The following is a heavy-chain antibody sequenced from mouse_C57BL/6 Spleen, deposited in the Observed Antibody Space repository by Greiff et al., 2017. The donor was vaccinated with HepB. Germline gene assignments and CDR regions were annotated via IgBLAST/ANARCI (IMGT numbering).Heavy chain of an antibody. J-gene: IGHJ3*01. Sequence: QVQLQQPGAELVRPGSSVKLSCKASGYTFTSYWMHWVKQRPLQGLEWIGNIDPSDSETHYNQKFKDKATLTVDKSSSTAYMQLSSLTSEDSAVYYCARGNGYDPWFAYWGQGTLVTVSA. V-gene: IGHV1-52*01. CDR1: GYTFTSYW. D-gene: IGHD2-2*01. CDR3: ARGNGYDPWFAY. CDR2: IDPSDSET.